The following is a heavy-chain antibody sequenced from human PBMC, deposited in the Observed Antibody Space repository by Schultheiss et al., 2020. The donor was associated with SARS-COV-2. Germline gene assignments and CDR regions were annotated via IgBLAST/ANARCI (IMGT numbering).Heavy chain of an antibody. Sequence: GGSLRLSCAASGFTFSSCEMNWVRQAPGKGLEWVSYISSSGDTIYYADSVKGRFTISKDNAKNSLYLQMSSLRAEDTAVYYCASLAATTTLWGQGTLVTGSS. CDR1: GFTFSSCE. J-gene: IGHJ4*02. CDR3: ASLAATTTL. V-gene: IGHV3-48*03. D-gene: IGHD4-17*01. CDR2: ISSSGDTI.